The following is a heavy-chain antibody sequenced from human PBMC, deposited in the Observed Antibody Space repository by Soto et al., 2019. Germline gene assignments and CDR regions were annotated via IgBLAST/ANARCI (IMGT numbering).Heavy chain of an antibody. D-gene: IGHD3-16*02. CDR3: ARRGALMITFGGVIVGGFDY. Sequence: SETLSLTCTVSGGSISSSSYYWGWIRQPPGKGLEWIGSIYYSGSTYYNPSLKSRVTISVDTSKNQFSLKLSSVTAADTAVYYCARRGALMITFGGVIVGGFDYWGQGTLVTVSS. J-gene: IGHJ4*02. CDR2: IYYSGST. V-gene: IGHV4-39*01. CDR1: GGSISSSSYY.